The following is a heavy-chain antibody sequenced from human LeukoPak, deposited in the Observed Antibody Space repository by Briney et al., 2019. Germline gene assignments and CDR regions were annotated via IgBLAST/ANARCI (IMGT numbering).Heavy chain of an antibody. CDR3: ATRIAARWFDP. CDR1: GGPISSSSYY. V-gene: IGHV4-39*01. Sequence: SETLSLTCTVSGGPISSSSYYWGWIRQPPGRGLEWIGSIYYSGSTYYNPPLKSRVTISVDTSKNQFSLKLSSVTAADTAVYYCATRIAARWFDPWGQGTLVTVSS. J-gene: IGHJ5*02. CDR2: IYYSGST. D-gene: IGHD6-6*01.